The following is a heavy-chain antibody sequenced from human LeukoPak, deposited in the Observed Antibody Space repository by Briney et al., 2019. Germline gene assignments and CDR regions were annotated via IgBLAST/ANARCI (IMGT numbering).Heavy chain of an antibody. Sequence: SETLSLTCAVYGGSFTDYFWTLIRQPPGKGLEWIGEINHAGSTNYNPSLKSRLTISVDTSKNQFSLKLRSVTAADTAVYYCARAFGRYCSGESCYPFDYWGQGTPVTVSS. V-gene: IGHV4-34*01. J-gene: IGHJ4*02. CDR3: ARAFGRYCSGESCYPFDY. CDR1: GGSFTDYF. CDR2: INHAGST. D-gene: IGHD2-15*01.